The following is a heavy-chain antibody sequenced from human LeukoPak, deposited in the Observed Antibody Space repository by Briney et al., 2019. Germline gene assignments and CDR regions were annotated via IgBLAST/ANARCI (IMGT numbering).Heavy chain of an antibody. CDR2: INSDGSST. D-gene: IGHD2-2*01. CDR1: GFTFSSYW. CDR3: ARDPGPAGWFDY. J-gene: IGHJ4*02. V-gene: IGHV3-74*01. Sequence: GGSLRLSCAASGFTFSSYWMHWVRQAPGKGLVWVSRINSDGSSTSYADSVKGRFTISRDNAKNTLYLQMNSLRADDTAEYYCARDPGPAGWFDYWGQGTLVTVSS.